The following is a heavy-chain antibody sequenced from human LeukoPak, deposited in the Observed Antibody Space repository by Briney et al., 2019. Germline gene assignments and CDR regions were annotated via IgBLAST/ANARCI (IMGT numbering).Heavy chain of an antibody. CDR2: MSSRSNDI. CDR1: GFTFSSYS. CDR3: ARGTGDYLFDY. V-gene: IGHV3-21*01. D-gene: IGHD4-17*01. J-gene: IGHJ4*02. Sequence: GGSLRLSCAASGFTFSSYSVNWVRQAPGKGLEWVSSMSSRSNDIYYADSLKGRFTISRDIAQYSLYLQMNSLRAEDTGIYYCARGTGDYLFDYWGQGTLVTVSS.